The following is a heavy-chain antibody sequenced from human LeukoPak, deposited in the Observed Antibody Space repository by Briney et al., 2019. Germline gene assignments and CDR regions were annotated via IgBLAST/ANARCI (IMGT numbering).Heavy chain of an antibody. J-gene: IGHJ4*02. V-gene: IGHV4-39*01. CDR2: IDYRGTT. CDR3: ARVAYSGSDSIY. CDR1: GGSVGSTTYY. D-gene: IGHD5-12*01. Sequence: SETLSLTCTVSGGSVGSTTYYWGWIRQPPGKGLEWIGHIDYRGTTYYNPSLNSRVTISADTSKNQFSLKLSSVTAADTAVYYCARVAYSGSDSIYWGQGTLVTVSS.